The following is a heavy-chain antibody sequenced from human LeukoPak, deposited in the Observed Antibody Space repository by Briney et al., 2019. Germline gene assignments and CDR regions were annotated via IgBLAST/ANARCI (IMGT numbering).Heavy chain of an antibody. J-gene: IGHJ5*02. CDR3: AKDRGGSGSSNWFDP. CDR1: GFTVSSNY. V-gene: IGHV3-53*01. Sequence: GGSLRLSCAASGFTVSSNYMSWVRQAPGKGLEWVSVIYSGGSTYYADSVKGRFTISRDNSKNTLYLQMNSLRAEDTAVYYCAKDRGGSGSSNWFDPWGQGTLVTVSS. D-gene: IGHD3-10*01. CDR2: IYSGGST.